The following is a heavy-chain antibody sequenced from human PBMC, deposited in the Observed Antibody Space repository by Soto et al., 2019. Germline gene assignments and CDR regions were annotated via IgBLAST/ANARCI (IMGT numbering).Heavy chain of an antibody. D-gene: IGHD3-22*01. J-gene: IGHJ4*02. V-gene: IGHV4-31*03. Sequence: SETLSLTCTVSGGSISSGGYYWSWTRQHPGKGLEWIGYIYYGGSTYYNPSLKSRVTISVDTSKNQFSLKLSSVTAADTAVYYCARGRRDYDSSGYYEGYYFDYWGQGTLVTVSS. CDR1: GGSISSGGYY. CDR3: ARGRRDYDSSGYYEGYYFDY. CDR2: IYYGGST.